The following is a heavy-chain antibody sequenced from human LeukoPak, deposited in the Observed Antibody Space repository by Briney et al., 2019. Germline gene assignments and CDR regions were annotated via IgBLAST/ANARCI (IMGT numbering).Heavy chain of an antibody. J-gene: IGHJ4*02. D-gene: IGHD3-10*01. CDR1: GSTFSSYE. V-gene: IGHV3-48*03. CDR2: ISSSGSTI. CDR3: ATKSEYYYGSGFDY. Sequence: GGSLRLSCAASGSTFSSYEMTWVRQAPGKGLEWLSYISSSGSTIYYADSVKGRFTISRDNAKNSLYLQMNSLRAEDTAVYYCATKSEYYYGSGFDYWGQGTLGTVSS.